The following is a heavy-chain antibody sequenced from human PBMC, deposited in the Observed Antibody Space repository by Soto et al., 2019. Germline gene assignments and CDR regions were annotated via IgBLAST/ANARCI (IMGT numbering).Heavy chain of an antibody. V-gene: IGHV3-7*03. CDR2: IPQEGSDG. J-gene: IGHJ6*02. CDR1: GFTLSMYS. D-gene: IGHD2-21*02. CDR3: ARDQLILPAHDFFYGSDV. Sequence: GGSLRLSCEVSGFTLSMYSMTWVRQAPGKGLEWVAKIPQEGSDGHYVDSVKGRFTISRDNAKNSVYLQMNSLRAEDAAVYYCARDQLILPAHDFFYGSDVWGQGPRSPS.